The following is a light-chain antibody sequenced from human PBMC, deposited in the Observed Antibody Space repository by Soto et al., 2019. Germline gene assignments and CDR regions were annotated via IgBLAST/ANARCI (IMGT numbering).Light chain of an antibody. J-gene: IGKJ1*01. CDR3: QQYGSSSWT. CDR1: QSVSSSY. CDR2: GAS. V-gene: IGKV3-20*01. Sequence: EIVLTQSPGTLSLSPGERATLSCRASQSVSSSYLAWYQPKPGQAPRLLIYGASSRATGIPDRFSGSGSGTDFTLTISRLEPEEFAVYYCQQYGSSSWTFGQGTKVEIK.